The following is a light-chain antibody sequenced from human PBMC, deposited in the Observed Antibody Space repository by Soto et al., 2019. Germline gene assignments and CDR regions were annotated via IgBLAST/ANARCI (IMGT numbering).Light chain of an antibody. CDR2: GAS. J-gene: IGKJ1*01. Sequence: EIVLTQSPGTLSLSPGERATLSCRTSQSVSNNLAWYQQKPGQAPRLLIYGASTRAPGITARFSGGGSGTEFTLTISSLQSEDFAVYYCQQYTNWPPITFGQGTKVDIK. CDR1: QSVSNN. CDR3: QQYTNWPPIT. V-gene: IGKV3D-15*01.